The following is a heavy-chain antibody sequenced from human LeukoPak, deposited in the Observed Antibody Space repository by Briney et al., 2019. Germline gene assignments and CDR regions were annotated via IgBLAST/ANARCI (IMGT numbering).Heavy chain of an antibody. CDR2: IYYSGST. D-gene: IGHD1-1*01. CDR3: AGSRTGAAQVHWYFDL. CDR1: GGSISSSSYY. J-gene: IGHJ2*01. Sequence: SETLSLTCTVSGGSISSSSYYWDWIRQPPGKGLDWIGSIYYSGSTYYNPSLKSRVTISIDTSKNQFSLKLSSVTAADTAVYYCAGSRTGAAQVHWYFDLWGRGTLVTVSS. V-gene: IGHV4-39*07.